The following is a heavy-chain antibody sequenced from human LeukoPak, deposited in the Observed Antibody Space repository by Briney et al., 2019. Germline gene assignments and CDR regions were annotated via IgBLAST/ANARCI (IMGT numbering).Heavy chain of an antibody. Sequence: ASVKVSCKASGYTFTGYYMHWVRQAPGQGLEWMGWINPNSGGTNYAQKFQGRVTMNRDTSISTAYMELSRLRSDDTAVYYCARGGSLYYYGSGSFDAFDIWGHGTMVTVSS. CDR2: INPNSGGT. V-gene: IGHV1-2*02. CDR3: ARGGSLYYYGSGSFDAFDI. J-gene: IGHJ3*02. CDR1: GYTFTGYY. D-gene: IGHD3-10*01.